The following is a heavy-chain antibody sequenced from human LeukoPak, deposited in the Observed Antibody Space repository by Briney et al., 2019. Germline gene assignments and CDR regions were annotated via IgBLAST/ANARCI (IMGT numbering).Heavy chain of an antibody. CDR3: ARGTSDGPVAQLDH. CDR2: IWYDGSEK. J-gene: IGHJ4*02. CDR1: GSSLSYYA. V-gene: IGHV3-33*01. Sequence: GGSLRLSCAASGSSLSYYAMHWVRQAPGKGLEWVSVIWYDGSEKYYVDSVKGRFTISRDNSKNTLYLQMNSLRVEDTAVYYCARGTSDGPVAQLDHWGQGTLVTVAS. D-gene: IGHD2-15*01.